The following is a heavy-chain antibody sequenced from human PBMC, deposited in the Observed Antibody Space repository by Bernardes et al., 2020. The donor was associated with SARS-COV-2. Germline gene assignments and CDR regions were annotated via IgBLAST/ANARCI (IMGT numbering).Heavy chain of an antibody. Sequence: SETLSLTCAVSGDSISISNWWTWVRQPPGKGLEWIGEISLSGTTNYNPSLKSRVTISVDKSRSQFSLQVISVTAADTAVYYCARGDHWRLDLWGQGTLVIVSS. CDR1: GDSISISNW. J-gene: IGHJ5*02. CDR2: ISLSGTT. CDR3: ARGDHWRLDL. V-gene: IGHV4-4*02. D-gene: IGHD3-16*01.